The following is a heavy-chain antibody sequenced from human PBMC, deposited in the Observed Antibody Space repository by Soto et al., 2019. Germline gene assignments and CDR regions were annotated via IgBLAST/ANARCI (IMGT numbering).Heavy chain of an antibody. D-gene: IGHD3-10*01. Sequence: EVQLVESGGGLVEPGGSLTLSCAASGFTFSNAWMSWVRQAPGKGLEWVGRIKSKTGGGTTDYVAPVKGRFTISRDDSKNTLYLQMNSLKTEDTAVYYCTTAFITMVRGVIVPWSQGTLVTVSS. J-gene: IGHJ5*02. CDR3: TTAFITMVRGVIVP. CDR1: GFTFSNAW. V-gene: IGHV3-15*01. CDR2: IKSKTGGGTT.